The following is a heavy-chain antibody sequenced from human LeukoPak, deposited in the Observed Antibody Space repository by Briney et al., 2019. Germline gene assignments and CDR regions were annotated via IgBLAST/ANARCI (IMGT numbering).Heavy chain of an antibody. CDR2: IKEDGSEQ. J-gene: IGHJ4*02. Sequence: GGSLRLSCAASGFTFSTSWMNWVRQAPGKGLEWVAIIKEDGSEQYYVDSVKGRFTISRDNAKNSLYLQMNSLRAEDTAVYYCAKDHLNGDIVVVVVLDYWGQGTLVTVSS. CDR1: GFTFSTSW. V-gene: IGHV3-7*01. CDR3: AKDHLNGDIVVVVVLDY. D-gene: IGHD2-15*01.